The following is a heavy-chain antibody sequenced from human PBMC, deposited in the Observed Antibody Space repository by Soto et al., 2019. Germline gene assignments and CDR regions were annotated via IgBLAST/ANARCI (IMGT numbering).Heavy chain of an antibody. CDR2: ISYSGST. J-gene: IGHJ6*02. CDR3: SRRYSFGSGKYGVDV. V-gene: IGHV4-39*01. Sequence: PPETLFVTCTVSGGSISSSKHYWGWIRQPPGKGLEWIGTISYSGSTYYNPSINGRVIISADTSKNQFSLKLSSLTAADTAVYYCSRRYSFGSGKYGVDVWGQGPMVT. D-gene: IGHD3-10*01. CDR1: GGSISSSKHY.